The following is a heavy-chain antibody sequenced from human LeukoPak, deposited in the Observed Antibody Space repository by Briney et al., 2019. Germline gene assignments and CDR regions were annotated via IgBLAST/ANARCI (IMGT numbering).Heavy chain of an antibody. CDR3: AKDRVGATDY. D-gene: IGHD1-26*01. V-gene: IGHV3-7*01. J-gene: IGHJ4*02. Sequence: PGGSLRLSCAVSGFMFSSYWMSWVRQAPGKGLEWVANINQDGSQTYYADSVKGRFTISRDNSKNTLYLQMNSLRAEDTAVYYCAKDRVGATDYWGQGTLVTVSS. CDR2: INQDGSQT. CDR1: GFMFSSYW.